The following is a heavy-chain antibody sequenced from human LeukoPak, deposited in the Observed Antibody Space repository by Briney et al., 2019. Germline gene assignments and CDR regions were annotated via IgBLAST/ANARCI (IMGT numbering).Heavy chain of an antibody. D-gene: IGHD1-1*01. V-gene: IGHV1-69*02. CDR2: IIPILGIA. CDR1: GGTFSSYT. Sequence: SVKVSCKASGGTFSSYTISWVRQAPGQGLEWMGRIIPILGIANYAQKFQGRVTITADKSTSTAYMELSSLRSEDTAVYYCARSPTWNAWYFDLWGRGTLVTVSS. CDR3: ARSPTWNAWYFDL. J-gene: IGHJ2*01.